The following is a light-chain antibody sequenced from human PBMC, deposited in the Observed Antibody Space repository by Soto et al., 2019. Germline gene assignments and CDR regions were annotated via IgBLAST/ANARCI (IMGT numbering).Light chain of an antibody. CDR2: GAS. CDR1: QSVSSNF. CDR3: QQYETSPRT. Sequence: EIVLTQSPGTLSLSPGERTTLSCRASQSVSSNFLDWYQQKPGQAPRLLIYGASSRATGIPDRFSGSGSGTDFTLTISRLEPEDGAVYYCQQYETSPRTFGQGTKVEI. J-gene: IGKJ1*01. V-gene: IGKV3-20*01.